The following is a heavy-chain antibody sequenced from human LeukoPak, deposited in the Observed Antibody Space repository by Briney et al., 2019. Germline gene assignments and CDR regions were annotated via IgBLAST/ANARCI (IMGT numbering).Heavy chain of an antibody. CDR2: ISPYNGNT. D-gene: IGHD3-22*01. J-gene: IGHJ3*02. V-gene: IGHV1-18*01. CDR3: ARDLYYYDSSGYRAFDI. Sequence: ASVKVSCKASGYTFTSYGISWVRQAPGQGLEWMGWISPYNGNTNYAQKLQGRVTMTTDTSTSTAYMELRSLRSDDTAVYYCARDLYYYDSSGYRAFDIWGQGTMVTVDS. CDR1: GYTFTSYG.